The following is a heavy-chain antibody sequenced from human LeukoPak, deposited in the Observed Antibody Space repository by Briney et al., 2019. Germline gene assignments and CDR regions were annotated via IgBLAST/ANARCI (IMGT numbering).Heavy chain of an antibody. J-gene: IGHJ5*02. V-gene: IGHV3-23*01. CDR1: GFTFSSYA. Sequence: PGGSLRLSCAAFGFTFSSYAMSWVRQAPGKGLEWVSAISGSGGSTYYADSVKGRFTISRDNSKNTVYLQMKSLRAEDTAVYYCARDVRRGSSWYPPYNWFDPWGQGTLVTVSS. D-gene: IGHD6-13*01. CDR3: ARDVRRGSSWYPPYNWFDP. CDR2: ISGSGGST.